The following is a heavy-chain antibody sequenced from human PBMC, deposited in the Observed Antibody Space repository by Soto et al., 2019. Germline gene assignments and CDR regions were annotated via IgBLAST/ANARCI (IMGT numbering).Heavy chain of an antibody. V-gene: IGHV3-66*01. J-gene: IGHJ6*03. D-gene: IGHD2-21*02. CDR2: IYSGGST. CDR1: GFTVSSNY. Sequence: GGSLRLSCAASGFTVSSNYMSWVRQAPGKGLEWVSVIYSGGSTYYADSGKGRFTISRDNSKNTRYLQMNSLRAEDTAVYYCAREVTFASDYYSAYYYYYYMDVWGKGTTVTVSS. CDR3: AREVTFASDYYSAYYYYYYMDV.